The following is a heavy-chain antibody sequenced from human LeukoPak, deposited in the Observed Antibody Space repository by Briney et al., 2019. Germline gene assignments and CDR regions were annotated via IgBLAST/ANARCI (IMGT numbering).Heavy chain of an antibody. V-gene: IGHV3-23*01. J-gene: IGHJ6*04. CDR1: GFSFSSYA. CDR2: MSSSDDGR. Sequence: PGGSLRLSCATSGFSFSSYAMSWVRQAPGKGLEWVSAMSSSDDGRYYAASVRGRSTISRDTSRSTLYLQMNSLRAEDAAVYYCAELGITMIGGVWGKGTTVTISS. D-gene: IGHD3-10*02. CDR3: AELGITMIGGV.